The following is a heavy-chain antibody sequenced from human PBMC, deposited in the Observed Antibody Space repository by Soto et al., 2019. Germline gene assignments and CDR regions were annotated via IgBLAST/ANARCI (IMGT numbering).Heavy chain of an antibody. CDR2: IIPIFGTA. CDR3: AIEMRSIAARHDYYDY. D-gene: IGHD6-6*01. CDR1: GGTFSSYA. Sequence: QVQLVQSGAEVKKPGSSVKVSCNASGGTFSSYAISWVRQAPGQGLEWMGGIIPIFGTANYAQKFQGRVTITADKSTSTAYMELSSLRSEDTAVYYCAIEMRSIAARHDYYDYWGQGTLVTVSS. J-gene: IGHJ4*02. V-gene: IGHV1-69*06.